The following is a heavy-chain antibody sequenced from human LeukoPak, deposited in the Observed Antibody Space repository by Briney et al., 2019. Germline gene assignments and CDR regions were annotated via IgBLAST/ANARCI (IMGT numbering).Heavy chain of an antibody. J-gene: IGHJ6*03. Sequence: SETLSLTCAVYGGSFSGYYWSWLRQPPGKGLEWIGEINHSGSTNYNPSHKSRVTISVDTSKNQFSLKLSSVTAAATAVYYCARGTLKLVVISIRYYYYYMDVWGKGTTVTVSS. CDR1: GGSFSGYY. CDR2: INHSGST. CDR3: ARGTLKLVVISIRYYYYYMDV. V-gene: IGHV4-34*01. D-gene: IGHD3-22*01.